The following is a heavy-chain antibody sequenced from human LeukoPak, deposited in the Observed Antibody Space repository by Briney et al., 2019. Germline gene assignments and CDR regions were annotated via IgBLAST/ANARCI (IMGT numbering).Heavy chain of an antibody. V-gene: IGHV3-21*01. J-gene: IGHJ4*02. Sequence: PGGSLRLSCAASGFTFSSYSMNWVRQAPGKGLEWVSSISSSSSYIYYADSVKGRFTISRDNAKNSLYLQMNSLRAEDTAVYYCAGWSIVGARSVDYWGQGTLVTVSS. CDR2: ISSSSSYI. D-gene: IGHD1-26*01. CDR3: AGWSIVGARSVDY. CDR1: GFTFSSYS.